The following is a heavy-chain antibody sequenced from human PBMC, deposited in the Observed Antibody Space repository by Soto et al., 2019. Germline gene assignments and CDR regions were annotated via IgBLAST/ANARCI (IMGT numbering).Heavy chain of an antibody. CDR1: GFTFSSCA. D-gene: IGHD3-22*01. J-gene: IGHJ6*02. V-gene: IGHV3-30-3*01. CDR3: ASDYYYDSSGYYRFGMDV. CDR2: ISYDGSNK. Sequence: QVQLVESGGGVVQPGRSLRLSCAASGFTFSSCAMHWVRQAPGKGLEWVAVISYDGSNKYYADSVKGRFTISRDNSKNTLYLQMNSLRAEDTAVYYCASDYYYDSSGYYRFGMDVWGQGTTVTVSS.